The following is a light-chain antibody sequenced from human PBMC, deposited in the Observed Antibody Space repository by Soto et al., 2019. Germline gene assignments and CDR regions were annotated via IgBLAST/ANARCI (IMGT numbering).Light chain of an antibody. CDR3: CSYAGSPRYV. CDR1: SSDVGGYNY. V-gene: IGLV2-11*01. Sequence: ALTQPRSVSGSPGQSVPISCTGTSSDVGGYNYVSWYQQHPGKAPKVMIYDVSERPSGVPDRFSGSKSGNTASLTISGLQAEDEADYYCCSYAGSPRYVFGTGTKLTVL. J-gene: IGLJ1*01. CDR2: DVS.